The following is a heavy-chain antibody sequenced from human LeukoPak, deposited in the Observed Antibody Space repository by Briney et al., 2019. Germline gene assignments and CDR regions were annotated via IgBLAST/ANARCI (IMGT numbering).Heavy chain of an antibody. CDR1: GYSFTSYW. V-gene: IGHV5-51*01. CDR3: ARLRSDYVWGSYLGGYYFDY. Sequence: GESLKISCKGSGYSFTSYWIGWVRQMPGKGLEWMGIIYPGDSDTRYSPSFQGQVTISADKSISTAYLQWSSLKASDTAMYYCARLRSDYVWGSYLGGYYFDYWGQGTLVTVSS. J-gene: IGHJ4*02. D-gene: IGHD3-16*01. CDR2: IYPGDSDT.